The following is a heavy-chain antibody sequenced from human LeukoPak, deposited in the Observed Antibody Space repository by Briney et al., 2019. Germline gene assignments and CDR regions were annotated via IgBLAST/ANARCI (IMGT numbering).Heavy chain of an antibody. D-gene: IGHD3-3*01. V-gene: IGHV3-7*01. Sequence: GGSLRLSCAASGFTFSSYWMSWVRQAPEKGLEWVANINQGGSEKYYVDSVKGRLTISRDNAKNSLYLQMNSLRAEDTAVYYCARDRPYYDFWSGYSNYYYHGMDVWGQGTTVTVSS. CDR2: INQGGSEK. CDR3: ARDRPYYDFWSGYSNYYYHGMDV. J-gene: IGHJ6*02. CDR1: GFTFSSYW.